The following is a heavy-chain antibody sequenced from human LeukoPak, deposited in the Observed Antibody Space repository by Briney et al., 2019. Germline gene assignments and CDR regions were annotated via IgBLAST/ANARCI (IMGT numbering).Heavy chain of an antibody. J-gene: IGHJ4*02. D-gene: IGHD2-21*02. Sequence: GASVKVSCKVSGYTLTELSMHWVRQAPGQGLEWMGWINPNSGGTNYAQKFQGRVTMTRDTSISTAYMQLSRLRSDDTAVYYCAAETEPLDYWGQGTLVTVSS. CDR2: INPNSGGT. CDR1: GYTLTELS. CDR3: AAETEPLDY. V-gene: IGHV1-2*02.